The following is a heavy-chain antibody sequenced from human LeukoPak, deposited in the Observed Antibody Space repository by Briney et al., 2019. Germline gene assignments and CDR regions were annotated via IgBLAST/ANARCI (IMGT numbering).Heavy chain of an antibody. CDR1: GYTFTGYY. CDR3: ARDGGTGELEASTNLPMGY. D-gene: IGHD1-26*01. Sequence: ASVKVSCKASGYTFTGYYMHWVRQAPGQGLEWMGWINPNSGGTNYAQKFQGRVTMTRDTSISTAYMELSRLRSDDTAVYYCARDGGTGELEASTNLPMGYWGQGTLVTVSS. CDR2: INPNSGGT. J-gene: IGHJ4*02. V-gene: IGHV1-2*02.